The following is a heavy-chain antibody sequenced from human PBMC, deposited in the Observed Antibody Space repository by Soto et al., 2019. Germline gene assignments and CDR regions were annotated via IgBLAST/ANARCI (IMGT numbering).Heavy chain of an antibody. CDR3: ARGRYCLSGRCFPNWFDS. D-gene: IGHD2-15*01. J-gene: IGHJ5*01. CDR2: IYKSATT. CDR1: GDSISTVDYF. V-gene: IGHV4-30-4*01. Sequence: SETLSLTCSVSGDSISTVDYFWAWIRQPPGQALEYIGYIYKSATTYYNPSFESRVAISLDTSKSQFSLNVTSVTAADTAVYFCARGRYCLSGRCFPNWFDSWGQGTLVTVSS.